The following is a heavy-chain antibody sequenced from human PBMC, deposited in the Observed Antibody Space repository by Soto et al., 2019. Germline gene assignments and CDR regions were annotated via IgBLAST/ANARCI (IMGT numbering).Heavy chain of an antibody. CDR3: ARDGNIVVVTATELFDY. D-gene: IGHD2-21*02. CDR2: ISAYNGNT. V-gene: IGHV1-18*01. CDR1: GYTFTSYD. Sequence: GASVKVSCKASGYTFTSYDINWVRQATGQGLEWMGWISAYNGNTNYAQKLQGRVTMTTDTSTSTAYMELRSLRSDDTAVYYCARDGNIVVVTATELFDYWGQGTLVNVSS. J-gene: IGHJ4*02.